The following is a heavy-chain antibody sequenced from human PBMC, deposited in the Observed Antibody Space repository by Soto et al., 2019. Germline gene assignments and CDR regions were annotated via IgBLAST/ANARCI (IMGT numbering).Heavy chain of an antibody. Sequence: PSETLSLTCTVSGGSISSYYWSWIRQPPGKGLEWIGYIYYSGSTNYNPSLKSRVTISVDTSKNQFSLKLSSVTAADTAVYYCARLAYIRRSTTVVTRNFDYWGQGTLVTVSS. CDR3: ARLAYIRRSTTVVTRNFDY. CDR2: IYYSGST. D-gene: IGHD4-17*01. V-gene: IGHV4-59*01. CDR1: GGSISSYY. J-gene: IGHJ4*02.